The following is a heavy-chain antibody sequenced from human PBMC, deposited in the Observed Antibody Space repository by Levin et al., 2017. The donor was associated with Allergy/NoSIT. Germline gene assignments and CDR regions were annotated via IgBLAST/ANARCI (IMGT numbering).Heavy chain of an antibody. V-gene: IGHV3-74*01. CDR2: INTDGST. CDR3: ARPEGGWESRHLDS. Sequence: GGSLRLSCAASGFTFSSYWMHWVRQAPGKGLVWVSRINTDGSTSYADSVKGRFTISRDNAKNTLYLQMNSLRVEDTAVYYCARPEGGWESRHLDSWGQGTLVTVSS. J-gene: IGHJ4*02. D-gene: IGHD1-26*01. CDR1: GFTFSSYW.